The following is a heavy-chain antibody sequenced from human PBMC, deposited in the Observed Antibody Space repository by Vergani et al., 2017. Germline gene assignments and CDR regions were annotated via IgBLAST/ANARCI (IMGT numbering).Heavy chain of an antibody. V-gene: IGHV4-34*01. Sequence: QVQLQESGPGLVKPSETLSLTCAVYGGSFSGYYWSWIRQPPGKGLEWIGEINHSGSTNYNPSLKSRVTISVDTSKNQFSLKLSSVTAADTAVYDCARIQLWLRDFDYWGQGTLVTVSS. CDR2: INHSGST. CDR1: GGSFSGYY. D-gene: IGHD5-18*01. CDR3: ARIQLWLRDFDY. J-gene: IGHJ4*02.